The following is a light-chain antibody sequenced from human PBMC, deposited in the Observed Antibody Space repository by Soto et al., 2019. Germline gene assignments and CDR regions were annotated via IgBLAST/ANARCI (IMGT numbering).Light chain of an antibody. CDR1: SSDVGNYDR. V-gene: IGLV2-18*02. J-gene: IGLJ1*01. CDR2: EVS. CDR3: SSYTSSRTYV. Sequence: ALTQPPSVSGSLGQSVTISCTGTSSDVGNYDRVSWYQQPPGTAPKLMIYEVSNRPSGVPDRFSGSKSGNTASLTISGLQAEDEADYYCSSYTSSRTYVFGTGTKVTV.